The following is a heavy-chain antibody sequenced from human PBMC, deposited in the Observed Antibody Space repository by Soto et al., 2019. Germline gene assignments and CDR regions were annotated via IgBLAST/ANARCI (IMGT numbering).Heavy chain of an antibody. D-gene: IGHD3-16*02. V-gene: IGHV1-8*01. CDR2: MNPNSGNT. CDR3: ARGPTDHDSVWGTYRFRGSDY. Sequence: QVQLVQSGAEVKKPGASMKVSCRASGYTFTNYDITWVRQATGQGLEWMGWMNPNSGNTGYAQKFQDRVTMTRDTSINTAYLELSTLTSEDTAVYYCARGPTDHDSVWGTYRFRGSDYWGQGSLVTVSS. CDR1: GYTFTNYD. J-gene: IGHJ4*02.